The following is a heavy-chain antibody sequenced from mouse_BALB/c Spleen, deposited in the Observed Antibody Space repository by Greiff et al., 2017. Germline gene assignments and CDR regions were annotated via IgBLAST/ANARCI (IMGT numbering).Heavy chain of an antibody. V-gene: IGHV1-69*01. CDR2: IDTSDSYT. CDR1: GYTFTDYW. Sequence: QVQLQQPGAELVMPGASVKMSCKASGYTFTDYWMHWEKQRPGQGLEWIGAIDTSDSYTSYNQKFKGKATLTVDESSSTAYMQLSSLTSEDSAVYYCAYGNYGDYWGQGTTLTVSS. J-gene: IGHJ2*01. CDR3: AYGNYGDY. D-gene: IGHD2-1*01.